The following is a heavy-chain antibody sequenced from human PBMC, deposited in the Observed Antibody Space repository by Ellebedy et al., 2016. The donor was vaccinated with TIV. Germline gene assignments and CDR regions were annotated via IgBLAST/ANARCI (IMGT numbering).Heavy chain of an antibody. V-gene: IGHV1-18*04. D-gene: IGHD1-1*01. CDR2: ISAYNDNT. Sequence: AASVKVSCKASGYTFTGYGINWVRQAPGQGLDWVGWISAYNDNTHSAQKLQGRLTMTIDTSTSTAYMERRSLRSDDTALYYCARDPGTGDYYFDSWGQGTLVTVSP. CDR3: ARDPGTGDYYFDS. J-gene: IGHJ4*02. CDR1: GYTFTGYG.